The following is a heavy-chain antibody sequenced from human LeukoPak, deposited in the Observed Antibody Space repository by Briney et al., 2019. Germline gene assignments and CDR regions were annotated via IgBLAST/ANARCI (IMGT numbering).Heavy chain of an antibody. J-gene: IGHJ4*02. D-gene: IGHD3-10*01. Sequence: ASVKVSCKASGYTFTGYYMHWVRQAPGQGLEWMGRIIPILGIANYAQKFQGRVTITADKSTSTAYMELSSLRSEDTAVYYCARGADYYGSAGNRNDYWGQGTLVTVSS. CDR1: GYTFTGYY. V-gene: IGHV1-69*04. CDR2: IIPILGIA. CDR3: ARGADYYGSAGNRNDY.